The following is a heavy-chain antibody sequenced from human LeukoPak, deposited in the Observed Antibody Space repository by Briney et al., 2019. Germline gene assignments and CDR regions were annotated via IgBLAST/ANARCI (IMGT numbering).Heavy chain of an antibody. CDR3: ARDSRFGVVGVTSGVDY. Sequence: GASVKVSCKGSGYSFTSHYTHWVRQAPGQGLEWKGIINPSAGTTSCAQKFQGRLTMTRETSTSTLYMELSSLGSEDTAVYYCARDSRFGVVGVTSGVDYWGQGTLVTVSS. CDR1: GYSFTSHY. J-gene: IGHJ4*02. CDR2: INPSAGTT. D-gene: IGHD1-26*01. V-gene: IGHV1-46*01.